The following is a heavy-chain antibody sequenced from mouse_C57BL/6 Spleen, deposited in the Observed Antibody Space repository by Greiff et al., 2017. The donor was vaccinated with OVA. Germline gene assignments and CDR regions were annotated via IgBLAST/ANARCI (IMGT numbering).Heavy chain of an antibody. CDR3: ARRDGSPDFDY. J-gene: IGHJ2*01. Sequence: SGPELVKPGASVKISCKASGYTFTDYYMNWVKQSHGKSLEWIGDINPHNGGTSDNQKFKGKATLTVDKSSSTAYMELRSLTSEDAAVYYCARRDGSPDFDYWGKGTTRTVSS. CDR2: INPHNGGT. V-gene: IGHV1-26*01. D-gene: IGHD1-1*01. CDR1: GYTFTDYY.